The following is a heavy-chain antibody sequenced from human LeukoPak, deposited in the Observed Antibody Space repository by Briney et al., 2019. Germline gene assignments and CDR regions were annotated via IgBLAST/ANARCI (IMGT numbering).Heavy chain of an antibody. CDR1: GITFSGAW. CDR3: ARVSGPGMNEYYHL. CDR2: IIDEGSCR. D-gene: IGHD3-10*01. J-gene: IGHJ1*01. V-gene: IGHV3-74*01. Sequence: RSLRLSCAASGITFSGAWMHWVRHAPGKGLVWVSRIIDEGSCRSIANSVKGRFTIATDIANSTLFLQMVSLRAEDTAGYYCARVSGPGMNEYYHLWGQGTLVTVSS.